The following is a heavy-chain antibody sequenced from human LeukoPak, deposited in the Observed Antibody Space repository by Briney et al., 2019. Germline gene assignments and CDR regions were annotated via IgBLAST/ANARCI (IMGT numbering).Heavy chain of an antibody. J-gene: IGHJ3*02. CDR2: ISYDGSNK. CDR1: GFTFSSYG. CDR3: AILLSPFGEDTFDI. D-gene: IGHD3-10*01. Sequence: PGRSLRLSCAASGFTFSSYGMHWVRQAPGKGLEWVAVISYDGSNKYYADSVKGRFTISRDNSKNTLYLQMNSLRAEDTAVYYCAILLSPFGEDTFDIWGQGTMVTVSS. V-gene: IGHV3-30*03.